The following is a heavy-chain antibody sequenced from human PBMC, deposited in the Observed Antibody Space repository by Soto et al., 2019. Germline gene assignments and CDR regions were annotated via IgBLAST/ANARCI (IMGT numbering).Heavy chain of an antibody. D-gene: IGHD5-12*01. V-gene: IGHV3-23*01. CDR3: AKEGYSGYFIAY. Sequence: GKGLEWVSAISGSGGSTYYADSVKGRFTISRDNSKTTLYLQMNSLRAEDTAVYYCAKEGYSGYFIAYWGQGTLVTVSS. J-gene: IGHJ4*02. CDR2: ISGSGGST.